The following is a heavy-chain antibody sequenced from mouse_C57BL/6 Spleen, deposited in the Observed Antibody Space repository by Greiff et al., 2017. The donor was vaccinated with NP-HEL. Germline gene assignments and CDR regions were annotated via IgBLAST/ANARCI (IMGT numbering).Heavy chain of an antibody. V-gene: IGHV1-64*01. Sequence: VQLQQPGAELVKPGASVKLSCKASGYTFTSYWMHWVKQRPGQGLEWIGMIHPNSGSTNYNEKFKSKATLTVDKSASTAYMQLSSLTSEDSAVYYCARYGYYAMDYWGQGTSVTVSS. D-gene: IGHD1-1*02. CDR1: GYTFTSYW. CDR3: ARYGYYAMDY. CDR2: IHPNSGST. J-gene: IGHJ4*01.